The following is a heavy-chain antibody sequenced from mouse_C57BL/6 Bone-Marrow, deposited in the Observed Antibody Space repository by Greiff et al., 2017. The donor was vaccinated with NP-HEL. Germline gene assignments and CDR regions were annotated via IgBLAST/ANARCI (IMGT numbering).Heavy chain of an antibody. CDR2: INYDGSST. CDR3: ARGGGSAGYYAMDY. V-gene: IGHV5-16*01. CDR1: GFTFSDYY. J-gene: IGHJ4*01. Sequence: EVQVVESEGGLVQPGSSMKLSCTASGFTFSDYYMAWVRQVPEKGLEWVANINYDGSSTYYLDSLKSRFIISRDNAKNILYLQMSSLKSEDTATYYCARGGGSAGYYAMDYWGQGTSVTVSS.